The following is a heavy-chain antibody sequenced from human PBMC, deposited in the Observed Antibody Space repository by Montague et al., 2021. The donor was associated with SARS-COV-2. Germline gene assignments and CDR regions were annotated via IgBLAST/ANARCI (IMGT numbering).Heavy chain of an antibody. CDR2: TYYRSRWYN. CDR1: GDSVSSHIAT. V-gene: IGHV6-1*01. D-gene: IGHD2-21*02. J-gene: IGHJ2*01. CDR3: ARAYCGGDCDFYWYFDL. Sequence: CAISGDSVSSHIATWNWIRQSPSRGLEWLGRTYYRSRWYNDYAVSVKSRVIIHPDTSNNRISLQLNSVTPEDTAVYYCARAYCGGDCDFYWYFDLWGRGTLVTVSS.